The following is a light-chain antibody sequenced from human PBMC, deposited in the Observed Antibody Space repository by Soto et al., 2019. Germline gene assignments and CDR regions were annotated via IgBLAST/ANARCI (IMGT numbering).Light chain of an antibody. J-gene: IGKJ2*01. Sequence: AIQMTQSPSSLSASVGDRVTITCRASQDITNDLGWYQQKPGKAPKLLIYSASSLQSGVPSRFSGSGSGTDFTLTISSLQPEDFATYYCLQDYNSPYTFGQGTKLEIK. CDR2: SAS. V-gene: IGKV1-6*01. CDR1: QDITND. CDR3: LQDYNSPYT.